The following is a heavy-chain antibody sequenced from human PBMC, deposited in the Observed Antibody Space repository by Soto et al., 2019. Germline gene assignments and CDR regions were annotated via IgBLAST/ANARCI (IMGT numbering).Heavy chain of an antibody. D-gene: IGHD2-21*01. CDR3: AGIGILSGGVTAHMDI. J-gene: IGHJ6*03. V-gene: IGHV4-59*01. CDR2: IFYCGST. CDR1: GGSFSNYD. Sequence: QVQLQESGPGLVKPSETLSLTCTVSGGSFSNYDWSWSRQPPRKGLEWVGYIFYCGSTNYNSSLQSRVTISVDTSKNQFSLNVNSVTVADTAVYYCAGIGILSGGVTAHMDIWGKGTTVTVSS.